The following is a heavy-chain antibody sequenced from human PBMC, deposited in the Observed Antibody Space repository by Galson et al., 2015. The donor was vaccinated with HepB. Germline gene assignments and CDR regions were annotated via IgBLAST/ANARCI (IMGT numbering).Heavy chain of an antibody. CDR3: ARDRSYRFDP. Sequence: SVKVSCKASGYRFTDNGISWVRQAPGQGLEWMAWISTNSGNTNYAQKFQGRVTVTTDTSTRTAYMEMRSLKSEDTAVYFCARDRSYRFDPGGRGTLVTVSS. CDR2: ISTNSGNT. D-gene: IGHD1-26*01. J-gene: IGHJ5*02. CDR1: GYRFTDNG. V-gene: IGHV1-18*01.